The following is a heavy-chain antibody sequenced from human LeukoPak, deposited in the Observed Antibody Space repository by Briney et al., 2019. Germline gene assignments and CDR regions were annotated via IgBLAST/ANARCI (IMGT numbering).Heavy chain of an antibody. D-gene: IGHD5-12*01. CDR3: AKDLEATTRGFDY. J-gene: IGHJ4*02. V-gene: IGHV3-30*18. Sequence: GRSLRLSCAASGFSFSSYGMHWARQAPGKGLEWVAVISYDGSNKYYALSVKGRLTISRDNSKNTLYLQMSSLRAEDTAVYYCAKDLEATTRGFDYWGQGSRVTVSS. CDR1: GFSFSSYG. CDR2: ISYDGSNK.